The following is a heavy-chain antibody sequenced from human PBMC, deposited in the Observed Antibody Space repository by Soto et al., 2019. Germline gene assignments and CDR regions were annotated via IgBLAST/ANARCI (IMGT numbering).Heavy chain of an antibody. CDR3: ARHAPDKLAVAGTPDKLAVAGTSDAFDI. V-gene: IGHV4-30-2*02. CDR1: GVSVGVGGFC. Sequence: PSETQSLSCSVSGVSVGVGGFCWSWIRQPPGKCLEWIGYIDHSGSTSYNPSLKSRVTIAVDRSKNQFSLKVTSVTAADTAVYFCARHAPDKLAVAGTPDKLAVAGTSDAFDIWGQGPMV. D-gene: IGHD6-19*01. J-gene: IGHJ3*02. CDR2: IDHSGST.